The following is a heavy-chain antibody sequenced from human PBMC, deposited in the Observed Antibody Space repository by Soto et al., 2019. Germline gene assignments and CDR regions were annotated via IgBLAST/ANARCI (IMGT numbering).Heavy chain of an antibody. J-gene: IGHJ6*03. V-gene: IGHV3-33*01. D-gene: IGHD4-4*01. CDR3: ARENDYSNSRGYYYMGV. Sequence: QVQLVESGGGVVQPGRSLRLSCAASGFTFSSYGMHWVRQAPGKGLEWVAVIWYDGSNKYYADSVKGRFTISRDNSKNTLYLQMNSLRAEDTAVYYCARENDYSNSRGYYYMGVWGKGTTVTVSS. CDR2: IWYDGSNK. CDR1: GFTFSSYG.